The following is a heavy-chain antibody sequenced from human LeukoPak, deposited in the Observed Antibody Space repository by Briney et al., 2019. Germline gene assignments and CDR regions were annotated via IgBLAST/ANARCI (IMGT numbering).Heavy chain of an antibody. J-gene: IGHJ6*03. CDR2: INPNSGGT. Sequence: ASVKVSCKASGYTFNGYYMHWVRQAPGQGLERMGWINPNSGGTNYAQKFQGRVTTTRDTSISTAYMELSRLRSDDTAVCYCARGMEPYYYMDVWGKGTTVTVSS. CDR1: GYTFNGYY. V-gene: IGHV1-2*02. CDR3: ARGMEPYYYMDV. D-gene: IGHD1-26*01.